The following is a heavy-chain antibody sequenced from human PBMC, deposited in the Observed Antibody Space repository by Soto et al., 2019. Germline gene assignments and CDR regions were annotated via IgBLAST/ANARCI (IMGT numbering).Heavy chain of an antibody. V-gene: IGHV3-64D*06. CDR2: ISSNGSST. J-gene: IGHJ4*02. D-gene: IGHD2-2*01. Sequence: GGSLRLSCSASGFTFSSYAMHWVRQAPGKGLEYVSAISSNGSSTYYADSVKGRFTISRDNSKNTLYLQMSSLRAEDTAVYYCVKDFVVVPAAPDYWGQGTLVTVSS. CDR1: GFTFSSYA. CDR3: VKDFVVVPAAPDY.